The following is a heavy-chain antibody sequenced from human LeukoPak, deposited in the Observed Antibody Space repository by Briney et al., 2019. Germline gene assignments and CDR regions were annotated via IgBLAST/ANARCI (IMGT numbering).Heavy chain of an antibody. J-gene: IGHJ4*02. Sequence: PGGSLRLSCTVSGLTVSINSMSWVRQAPGKGLEWVSFIYSGGNTHYSDSVKGRFTISRDNSKNTLYLQMNSLRAEDTAVYYCARSGLSRFGFWGQGTLVTVSS. V-gene: IGHV3-53*01. CDR2: IYSGGNT. D-gene: IGHD2/OR15-2a*01. CDR1: GLTVSINS. CDR3: ARSGLSRFGF.